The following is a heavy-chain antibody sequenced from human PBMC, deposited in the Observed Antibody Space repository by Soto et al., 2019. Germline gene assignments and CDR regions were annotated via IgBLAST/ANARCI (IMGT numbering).Heavy chain of an antibody. Sequence: QLLESGPGLVKPSETLSLTCTVSGGSISSSSYYWGWIRQPPGKGLEWIGSIYYSGSTYYNPSLKSRVTISVDTSKNQFSLKLSSVTAADTAVYYCARHCSSTSCYEGGGFFDYWGQGTLVTVSS. J-gene: IGHJ4*02. D-gene: IGHD2-2*01. CDR2: IYYSGST. V-gene: IGHV4-39*01. CDR3: ARHCSSTSCYEGGGFFDY. CDR1: GGSISSSSYY.